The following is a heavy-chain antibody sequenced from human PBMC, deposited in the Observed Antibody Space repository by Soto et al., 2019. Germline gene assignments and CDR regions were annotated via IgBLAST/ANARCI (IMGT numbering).Heavy chain of an antibody. J-gene: IGHJ6*02. D-gene: IGHD5-12*01. CDR3: ASLYRGYDLYYGMDV. V-gene: IGHV1-69*01. CDR2: IIPIFGTA. Sequence: QVQLVQSGAEVKKPGSSVKVSCKASGGTFSSYAISWVRQAPGQGLEWMGGIIPIFGTANYAQKFKDRVTITADDSTSTAYMELSSLRSEDTAVYYCASLYRGYDLYYGMDVWGQGTTVTVSS. CDR1: GGTFSSYA.